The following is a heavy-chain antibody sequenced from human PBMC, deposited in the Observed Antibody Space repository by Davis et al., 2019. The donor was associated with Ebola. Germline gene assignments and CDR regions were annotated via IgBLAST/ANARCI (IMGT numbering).Heavy chain of an antibody. J-gene: IGHJ4*02. V-gene: IGHV4-34*01. CDR1: GGSFSGYY. CDR3: ARGNLPGGRALDY. D-gene: IGHD6-13*01. CDR2: INHSGST. Sequence: PSETLSLTCAVYGGSFSGYYWSWIRQPPGKGLEWIGEINHSGSTNYNPSLKSRVTISVDTSKNQFSLKLSSVTAADTAVYYCARGNLPGGRALDYWGQGTLVTVSS.